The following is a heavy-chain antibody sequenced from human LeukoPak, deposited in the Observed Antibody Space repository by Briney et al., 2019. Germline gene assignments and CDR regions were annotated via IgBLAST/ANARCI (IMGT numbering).Heavy chain of an antibody. CDR1: GGSVSSGDYY. V-gene: IGHV4-61*08. CDR2: IYNSGST. CDR3: ARAPGVRFLEWLFDY. Sequence: SETLSLTCTVSGGSVSSGDYYWSWIRQPPGKGLEWIGYIYNSGSTNYNPSLKSRVTISVDTSKNQFSLKLSSVTAADTAVYYCARAPGVRFLEWLFDYWGQGTLVTVSS. D-gene: IGHD3-3*01. J-gene: IGHJ4*02.